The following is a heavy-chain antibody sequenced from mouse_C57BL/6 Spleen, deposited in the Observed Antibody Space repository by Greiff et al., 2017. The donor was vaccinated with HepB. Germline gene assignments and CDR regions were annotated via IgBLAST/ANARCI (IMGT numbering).Heavy chain of an antibody. CDR3: ARSQIYYDYEGYFDV. D-gene: IGHD2-4*01. Sequence: VQLQESGPELVKPGASVKISCKASGYAFSSSWMNWVKQRPGKGLEWIGRIYPGDGDTNYNGKFKGKATLTADKSSSTAYMHLSSLTSEDSAVYFCARSQIYYDYEGYFDVWGTGTTVTVSS. J-gene: IGHJ1*03. CDR2: IYPGDGDT. CDR1: GYAFSSSW. V-gene: IGHV1-82*01.